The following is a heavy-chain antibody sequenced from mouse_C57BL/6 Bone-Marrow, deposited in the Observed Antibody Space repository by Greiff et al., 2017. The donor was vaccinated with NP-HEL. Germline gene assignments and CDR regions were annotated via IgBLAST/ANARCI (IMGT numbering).Heavy chain of an antibody. CDR2: ISSGGSYT. V-gene: IGHV5-6*01. CDR1: GFTFSSYG. J-gene: IGHJ3*01. Sequence: EVKLVESGGDLVKPGGSLKLSCAATGFTFSSYGMSWVRQTPDKRLEWVATISSGGSYTDYPDSVKGRFTISRDNAKNTLYLQMSSLKSEDTAMYYCARLYWFAYWGQGTLVTVSA. CDR3: ARLYWFAY.